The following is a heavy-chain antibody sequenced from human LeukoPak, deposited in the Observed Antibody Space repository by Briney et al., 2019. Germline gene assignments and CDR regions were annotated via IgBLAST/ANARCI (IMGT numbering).Heavy chain of an antibody. V-gene: IGHV4-34*01. CDR2: INHSGST. CDR1: GGSFSGYY. CDR3: ARGSKASV. D-gene: IGHD2-21*01. J-gene: IGHJ4*02. Sequence: SETLSLTCAVYGGSFSGYYWSWIRQPPGKGLEWIGEINHSGSTNYNPSLKSRVTISVDTSKNQFSLKLRSVTAADTAVYYCARGSKASVWGQGTLVTVSS.